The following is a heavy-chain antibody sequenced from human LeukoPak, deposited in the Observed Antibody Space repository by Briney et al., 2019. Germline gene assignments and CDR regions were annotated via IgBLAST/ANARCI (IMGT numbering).Heavy chain of an antibody. D-gene: IGHD3-10*01. Sequence: GGSLRLSCAASGFSFSSSDMNWVRQAPGKGLEWVSALSVGAGSTYDADSVKGRFTISRDNSKNTVYLQMNSLRAEDTAVYYCARDPTYYYGSGTDAFDIWGHGTMVTVSS. J-gene: IGHJ3*02. CDR2: LSVGAGST. V-gene: IGHV3-23*01. CDR1: GFSFSSSD. CDR3: ARDPTYYYGSGTDAFDI.